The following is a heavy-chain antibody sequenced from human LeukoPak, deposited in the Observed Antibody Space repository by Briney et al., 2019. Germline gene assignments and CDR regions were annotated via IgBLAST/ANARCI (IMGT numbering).Heavy chain of an antibody. CDR2: IIPIFGTA. J-gene: IGHJ4*02. CDR3: ARLQYQLLSLYYFDY. CDR1: VGTFSSYA. V-gene: IGHV1-69*06. D-gene: IGHD2-2*01. Sequence: GASVKVSCKASVGTFSSYAISWVRQAPGQGLEWMGGIIPIFGTANYAQKFQGRCTITADKSTRTAYMELSSLRSEDTAVYYCARLQYQLLSLYYFDYWGQGTLVTVSS.